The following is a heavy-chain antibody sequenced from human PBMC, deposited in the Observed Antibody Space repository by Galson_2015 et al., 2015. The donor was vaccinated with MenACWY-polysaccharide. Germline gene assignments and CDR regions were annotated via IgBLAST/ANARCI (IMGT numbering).Heavy chain of an antibody. D-gene: IGHD2-2*01. V-gene: IGHV3-30-3*01. Sequence: SLRLSCAASGFTFNSYAMHWVRQAPGKGLEWVAVISYDASNKYYADSVEGRFTISRDNSKNTLYLQMNSLAAEDTAVYYCARDYCSRTSCSGMDVWGQGTTVTVSS. CDR1: GFTFNSYA. CDR2: ISYDASNK. J-gene: IGHJ6*02. CDR3: ARDYCSRTSCSGMDV.